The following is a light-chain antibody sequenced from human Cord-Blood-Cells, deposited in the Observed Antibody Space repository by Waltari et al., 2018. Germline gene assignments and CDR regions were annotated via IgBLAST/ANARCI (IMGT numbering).Light chain of an antibody. CDR3: QQRSNWLT. Sequence: EIVLTQSPATLSLSPGEGATLPCRASQSVSSYLAGYQQKPGQAPRLLIYDASNRATGIPARFSGSGSGTDFTLTISSLEPEDFAVYYCQQRSNWLTFGGGTKVEIK. CDR1: QSVSSY. CDR2: DAS. V-gene: IGKV3-11*01. J-gene: IGKJ4*01.